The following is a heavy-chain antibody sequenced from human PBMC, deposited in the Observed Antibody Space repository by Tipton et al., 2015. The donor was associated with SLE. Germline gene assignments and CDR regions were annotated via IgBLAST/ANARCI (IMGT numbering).Heavy chain of an antibody. CDR1: GGSISSSSYY. CDR2: IYYSGST. D-gene: IGHD3-3*01. CDR3: ARHASYYDFWSGGNWFDP. Sequence: TLSLTCTVSGGSISSSSYYWGWTRQPPGKGLEWIGSIYYSGSTYYNPSLKSRVTISVDTSKNQFSLKLSSVTAADTAVYYCARHASYYDFWSGGNWFDPWGQGTLVTVSS. J-gene: IGHJ5*02. V-gene: IGHV4-39*01.